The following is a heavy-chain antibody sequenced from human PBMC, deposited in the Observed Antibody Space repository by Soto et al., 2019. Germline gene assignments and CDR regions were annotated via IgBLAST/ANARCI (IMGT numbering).Heavy chain of an antibody. CDR1: GGSISSGGYY. CDR3: ARLSNPWGNSVMDY. V-gene: IGHV4-31*03. CDR2: IYYSGST. Sequence: QVQLQESGPGLVKPSQTLSLTCTVSGGSISSGGYYWSWIRQHPGKGLEWIGYIYYSGSTYYNPSLKSRGTISVDTSKNQFSLKRSSVTAADTAVYYCARLSNPWGNSVMDYWGQGTLVTVSS. D-gene: IGHD4-4*01. J-gene: IGHJ4*02.